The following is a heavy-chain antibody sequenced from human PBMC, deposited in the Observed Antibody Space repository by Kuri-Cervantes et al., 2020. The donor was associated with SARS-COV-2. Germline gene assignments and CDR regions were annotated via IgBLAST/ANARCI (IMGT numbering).Heavy chain of an antibody. CDR1: GYTVSSYG. Sequence: ASVKVSCKGYGYTVSSYGIAWVRQAPGQGLEWMGIINPSGGSTSYAQKFQGRVTMTRDTSTSTVYMELSSLRSEDTAVYYCARDSSHSYWGQGTLVTVSS. CDR3: ARDSSHSY. CDR2: INPSGGST. V-gene: IGHV1-46*01. J-gene: IGHJ4*02. D-gene: IGHD2/OR15-2a*01.